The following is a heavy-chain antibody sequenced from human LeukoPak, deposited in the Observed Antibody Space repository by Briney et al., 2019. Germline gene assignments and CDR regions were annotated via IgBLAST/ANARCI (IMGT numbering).Heavy chain of an antibody. V-gene: IGHV3-66*02. CDR1: GFTVSSTY. D-gene: IGHD3-10*01. CDR2: IYSDGNT. CDR3: AKDIGSYYDY. Sequence: PGGSLRLSCAASGFTVSSTYMSWVRQAPGKGLEWVSVIYSDGNTYYADSVKGRFTISRDNSKNTLYLEMNSLRAEDTAVYYCAKDIGSYYDYWGQGILVTVSS. J-gene: IGHJ4*02.